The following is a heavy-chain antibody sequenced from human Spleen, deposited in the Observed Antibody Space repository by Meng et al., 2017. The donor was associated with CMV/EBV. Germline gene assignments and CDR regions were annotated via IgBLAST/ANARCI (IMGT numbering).Heavy chain of an antibody. CDR3: ATEGRASWFLDY. D-gene: IGHD6-13*01. CDR1: GFTFSNYV. Sequence: GGSLRLSCAASGFTFSNYVTHWVRQAPGKGLEWVSGVSDSGGTTYYADSVRGRFTFSRDSSDNTLYLQMNSLTAEDTAVYYCATEGRASWFLDYWGQGTLVTVSS. J-gene: IGHJ4*02. V-gene: IGHV3-23*01. CDR2: VSDSGGTT.